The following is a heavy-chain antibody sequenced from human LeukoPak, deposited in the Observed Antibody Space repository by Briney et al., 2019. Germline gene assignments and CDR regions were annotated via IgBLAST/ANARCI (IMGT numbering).Heavy chain of an antibody. Sequence: ASVKVSCKASGYTFTGYYMHWVRQAPGQGLEWMGWINPNSGGTNYAQKFQGRVTMTRDTSISTAYMELSRLRSDDTAVYYCARGGVVRGGFDYYYYMDVWGKGTTVTVSS. CDR1: GYTFTGYY. D-gene: IGHD2-15*01. CDR3: ARGGVVRGGFDYYYYMDV. V-gene: IGHV1-2*02. J-gene: IGHJ6*03. CDR2: INPNSGGT.